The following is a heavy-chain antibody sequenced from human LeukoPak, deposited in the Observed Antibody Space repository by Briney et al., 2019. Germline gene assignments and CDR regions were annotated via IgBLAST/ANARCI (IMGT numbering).Heavy chain of an antibody. CDR1: GGSISSYY. CDR2: IYYSGST. Sequence: SETLSLTCTVSGGSISSYYWSWIRQPPGKGLEWIGYIYYSGSTYYNPSLKSRVTISVDTSKNQFSLKLSSVTAADTAVYYCARGPVITMIVVVIHPHAFDIWGQGTMVTVSS. D-gene: IGHD3-22*01. J-gene: IGHJ3*02. CDR3: ARGPVITMIVVVIHPHAFDI. V-gene: IGHV4-59*12.